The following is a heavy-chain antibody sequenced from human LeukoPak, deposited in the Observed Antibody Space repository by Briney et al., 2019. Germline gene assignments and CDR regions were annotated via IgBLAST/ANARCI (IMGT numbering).Heavy chain of an antibody. Sequence: GRSLTLSCAASGFTFSTYGMHWVRQAPGKGLEWVAVIWYDGTNEYYADSVKGRFTISRDNSKNTLYLQMNSLRAEDTALYFCARDYGSGRGVEISYYHYGMDVWAKGPRSPSP. D-gene: IGHD3-10*01. CDR2: IWYDGTNE. CDR3: ARDYGSGRGVEISYYHYGMDV. CDR1: GFTFSTYG. V-gene: IGHV3-33*01. J-gene: IGHJ6*02.